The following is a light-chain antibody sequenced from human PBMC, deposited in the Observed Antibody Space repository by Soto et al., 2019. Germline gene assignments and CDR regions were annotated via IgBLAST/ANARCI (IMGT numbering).Light chain of an antibody. V-gene: IGKV1-39*01. CDR1: QSISSY. CDR2: AAS. Sequence: DIQLTQSPSSLSASVVDRLTITCLASQSISSYLNWYRQTPGKAPKVLIFAASNLQSGVPSRFSGSGSGTDFTLTITSLQPEDFATYYCQQSFTTPRTFGQGTKVDI. CDR3: QQSFTTPRT. J-gene: IGKJ1*01.